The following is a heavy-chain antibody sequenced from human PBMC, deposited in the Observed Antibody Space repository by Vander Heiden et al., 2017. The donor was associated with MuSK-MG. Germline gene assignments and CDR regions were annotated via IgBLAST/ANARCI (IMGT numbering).Heavy chain of an antibody. CDR1: GYSISSGYY. J-gene: IGHJ4*02. V-gene: IGHV4-38-2*01. Sequence: QVQLQESGPGLVKPSETLSLTCAVSGYSISSGYYWGWIRQPPGKGLEWIGSIYHSGSTYYNPSLKSRVTISVDTSKNQFSLKLSSVTAADTAVYYCARMGYYDSSGYYTFDYWGQGTLVTVSS. D-gene: IGHD3-22*01. CDR3: ARMGYYDSSGYYTFDY. CDR2: IYHSGST.